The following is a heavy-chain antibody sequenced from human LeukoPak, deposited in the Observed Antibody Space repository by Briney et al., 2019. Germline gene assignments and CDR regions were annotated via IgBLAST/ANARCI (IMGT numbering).Heavy chain of an antibody. CDR2: ISVSGNT. CDR3: AKAPVTTCSGAYCYPFDY. CDR1: GFTFSSYL. D-gene: IGHD2-21*01. J-gene: IGHJ4*02. Sequence: GGSLRLSCAASGFTFSSYLMSWVRQAPGKGLEWVSAISVSGNTYHADSVKGRFTISRDSSKNTLYLQMNRLRAEDAAVYYCAKAPVTTCSGAYCYPFDYWGQGTLVTVSS. V-gene: IGHV3-23*01.